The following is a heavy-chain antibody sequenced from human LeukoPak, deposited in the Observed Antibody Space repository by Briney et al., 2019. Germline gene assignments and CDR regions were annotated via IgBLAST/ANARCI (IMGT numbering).Heavy chain of an antibody. D-gene: IGHD5-12*01. CDR2: IKQDGSEK. J-gene: IGHJ6*03. Sequence: GGSLRLSCAASGFTFSSYWMSWVRQAPGKGLEWVANIKQDGSEKYYVDSVKGRFTISRDNSKNTLYLQMNSLRAEDTAVYYCAKDGMWVATIRKRNYYYYYMDVWGKGTTVTVSS. CDR1: GFTFSSYW. V-gene: IGHV3-7*01. CDR3: AKDGMWVATIRKRNYYYYYMDV.